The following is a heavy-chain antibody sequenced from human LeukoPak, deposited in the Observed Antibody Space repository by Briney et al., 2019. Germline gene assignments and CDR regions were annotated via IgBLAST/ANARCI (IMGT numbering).Heavy chain of an antibody. D-gene: IGHD6-19*01. V-gene: IGHV5-51*01. J-gene: IGHJ4*02. Sequence: GESLKISCQGSGYSFTTYWIGWVRQMPGKGFEWMGIIFPGDSDTRYSPSFQGQVTISADKSINTAYLQWSSLKASDTAMYYCARAGGWDPFDYWGQGTLVTVSS. CDR1: GYSFTTYW. CDR3: ARAGGWDPFDY. CDR2: IFPGDSDT.